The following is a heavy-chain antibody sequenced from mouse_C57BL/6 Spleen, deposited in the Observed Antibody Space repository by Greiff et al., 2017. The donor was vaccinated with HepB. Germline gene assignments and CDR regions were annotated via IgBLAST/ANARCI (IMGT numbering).Heavy chain of an antibody. CDR2: ISSGGSYT. Sequence: EVKLQESGGDLVKPGGSLKLSCAASGFTFSSYGMSWVRQTPDKRLEWVATISSGGSYTYYPDSVKGRFTISRDNAKNTLYLQMSSLKSEDTAMYYCARQGSRGGFDYWGQGTTLTVSS. D-gene: IGHD3-1*01. CDR3: ARQGSRGGFDY. CDR1: GFTFSSYG. V-gene: IGHV5-6*01. J-gene: IGHJ2*01.